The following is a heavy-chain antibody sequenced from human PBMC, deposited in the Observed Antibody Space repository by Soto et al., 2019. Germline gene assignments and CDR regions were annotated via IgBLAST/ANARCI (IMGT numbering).Heavy chain of an antibody. CDR2: ITGSGDIT. J-gene: IGHJ4*02. V-gene: IGHV3-23*01. CDR3: GKLALLGDLPGHDH. CDR1: GFTFRNYV. D-gene: IGHD3-10*01. Sequence: EVQLLESGGGLVQPGGALRLSCAASGFTFRNYVMSWVRQSPGKGLEWLSSITGSGDITYHADSVRGRFAMSRDNSKNTLDLQMDSLGAEDTAIYYCGKLALLGDLPGHDHWVQGTLLTVSS.